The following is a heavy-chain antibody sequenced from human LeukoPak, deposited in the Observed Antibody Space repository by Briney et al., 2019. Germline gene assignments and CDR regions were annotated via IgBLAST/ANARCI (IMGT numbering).Heavy chain of an antibody. CDR3: ARDFFVRGVTYDY. D-gene: IGHD3-10*01. J-gene: IGHJ4*02. V-gene: IGHV3-30*02. CDR1: GFTFSSYG. Sequence: PGGSLRLSCAASGFTFSSYGMHWVRQAPGKGLEWVAFIRYDGSNKYYADSVKGRFTISRDNSKNTLYLQMNSLRAEDTAVYYCARDFFVRGVTYDYWGQGTLVTVSS. CDR2: IRYDGSNK.